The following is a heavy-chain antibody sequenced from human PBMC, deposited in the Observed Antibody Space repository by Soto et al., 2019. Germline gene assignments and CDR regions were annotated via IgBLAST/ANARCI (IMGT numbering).Heavy chain of an antibody. J-gene: IGHJ5*02. CDR1: GGSFSGYY. CDR2: INHSGST. D-gene: IGHD2-2*01. Sequence: PSETLSLTCAVYGGSFSGYYWSWIRQPPGKGLEWIGEINHSGSTNYNPSLKSRVTISVDTSKNQFSLKLSSVTAADTAVYYCAREYLWYQLLSGWFDPWGQGTLVTVPS. V-gene: IGHV4-34*01. CDR3: AREYLWYQLLSGWFDP.